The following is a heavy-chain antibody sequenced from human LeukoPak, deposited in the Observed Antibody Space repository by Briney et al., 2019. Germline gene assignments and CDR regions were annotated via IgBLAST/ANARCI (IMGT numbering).Heavy chain of an antibody. CDR2: INPNSGGT. D-gene: IGHD3-10*01. Sequence: ASVKVSCKASGYTFTGYYMHWVRQAPGQGLEWMGWINPNSGGTNYAQKFQGRVTMTRDTSISTAYMELSRLRSDDTAVYYCARDYYYGSGSRDWGQGTLVTVSS. CDR3: ARDYYYGSGSRD. CDR1: GYTFTGYY. J-gene: IGHJ4*02. V-gene: IGHV1-2*02.